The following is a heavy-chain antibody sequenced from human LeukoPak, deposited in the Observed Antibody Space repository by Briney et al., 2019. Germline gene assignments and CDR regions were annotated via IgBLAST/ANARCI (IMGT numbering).Heavy chain of an antibody. J-gene: IGHJ4*02. CDR3: ARPSRGAWTPFDF. Sequence: PGGSLRLSWAASGFTVSSNYMSWVRQARGKGLEWVSVIHSGGSTYYADSVKGRFTISGDSSKNTLYLQMNSLRADDTAVYYCARPSRGAWTPFDFWGQGTLVTVSS. CDR2: IHSGGST. CDR1: GFTVSSNY. D-gene: IGHD1-1*01. V-gene: IGHV3-66*04.